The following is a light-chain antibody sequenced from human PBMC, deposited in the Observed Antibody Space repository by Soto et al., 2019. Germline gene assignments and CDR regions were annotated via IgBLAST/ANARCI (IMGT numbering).Light chain of an antibody. J-gene: IGKJ1*01. V-gene: IGKV3-20*01. CDR2: GAS. Sequence: EIVLTHSPGTLSLSPGERAALSCRASQSITNNYLAWYQQKPGRAHRLLIYGASSRATGIPDRFSGSGSGTDFTLTISRLEPEDFAVYYCQQYGRTFGQGTKVDI. CDR3: QQYGRT. CDR1: QSITNNY.